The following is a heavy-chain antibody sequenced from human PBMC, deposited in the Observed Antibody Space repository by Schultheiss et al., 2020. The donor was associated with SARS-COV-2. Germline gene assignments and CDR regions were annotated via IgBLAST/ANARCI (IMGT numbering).Heavy chain of an antibody. V-gene: IGHV3-13*01. CDR1: GFTFSSYD. D-gene: IGHD6-6*01. Sequence: GGSLRLSCAASGFTFSSYDMHWVRQATGKGLEWVSAIGTAGDTYYPGSVKGRFTISRENAKNSLYLQMNSLRDEDTAVYYCARDLSQGKIIAARRTYFDYWGQGTLVTVSS. CDR2: IGTAGDT. CDR3: ARDLSQGKIIAARRTYFDY. J-gene: IGHJ4*02.